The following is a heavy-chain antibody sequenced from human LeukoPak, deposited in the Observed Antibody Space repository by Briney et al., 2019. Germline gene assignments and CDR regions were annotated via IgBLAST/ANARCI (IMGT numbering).Heavy chain of an antibody. CDR3: ARRAGEYSHPYDY. Sequence: GGSLRLSFTLSGVTVSINSMSWVRQAPGRGLEWVSFIYSGGNTHYSASVKGRFTISRDNSKNTLYLQMNSLRAQDTAVYYCARRAGEYSHPYDYWGQGTLVTVSS. CDR2: IYSGGNT. D-gene: IGHD4-17*01. V-gene: IGHV3-53*01. CDR1: GVTVSINS. J-gene: IGHJ4*02.